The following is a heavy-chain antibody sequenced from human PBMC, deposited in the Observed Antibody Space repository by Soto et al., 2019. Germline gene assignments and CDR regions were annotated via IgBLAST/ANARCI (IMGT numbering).Heavy chain of an antibody. V-gene: IGHV6-1*01. CDR1: GDSVSSNSAA. J-gene: IGHJ6*02. CDR3: ARDPQDYYYYYYGMDV. CDR2: TYYRSKWYN. Sequence: TLSLTCAISGDSVSSNSAAWNWIRQSPSRGLEWLGRTYYRSKWYNDYAVSVKSRITINPDTSKNQSSLQLNSVTPEDTAVYYCARDPQDYYYYYYGMDVWGQGTKVTVSS.